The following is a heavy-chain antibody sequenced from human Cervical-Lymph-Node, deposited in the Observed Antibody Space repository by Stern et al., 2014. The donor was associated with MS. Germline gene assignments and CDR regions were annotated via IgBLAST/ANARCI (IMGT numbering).Heavy chain of an antibody. Sequence: QVQLVQSGAEVKKPGASVKVSCKASGYTFSAHYLHWVRQAPGQGLAWMGWVNPNSGGTNYAPQFRGRVSMTRYTSTSTAFMELSRLTSYDTAIYYCARGPNDHWGGHYNSHAMDVWGQGTTVTVSS. D-gene: IGHD3-3*01. J-gene: IGHJ6*02. CDR1: GYTFSAHY. CDR2: VNPNSGGT. V-gene: IGHV1-2*02. CDR3: ARGPNDHWGGHYNSHAMDV.